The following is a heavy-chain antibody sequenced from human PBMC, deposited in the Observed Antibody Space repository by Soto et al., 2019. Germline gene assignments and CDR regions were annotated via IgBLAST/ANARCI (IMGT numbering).Heavy chain of an antibody. Sequence: PSETLSLTCIVSGGSISSRNYYWSWIRQPPGKGLEWIGYIYYSGSTYYNPSLKSRVTISVDTSKNQFSLKLSSVTAADTAVYYCARRYGYSFDYWGQGTLVTVSS. CDR3: ARRYGYSFDY. V-gene: IGHV4-30-4*01. D-gene: IGHD1-1*01. J-gene: IGHJ4*02. CDR2: IYYSGST. CDR1: GGSISSRNYY.